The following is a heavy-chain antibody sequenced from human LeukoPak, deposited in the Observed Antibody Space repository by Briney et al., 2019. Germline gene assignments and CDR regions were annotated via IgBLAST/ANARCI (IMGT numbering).Heavy chain of an antibody. V-gene: IGHV3-30*04. Sequence: PGGSLRLSCAASGFTFSSYAMHWVRQAPGKGLEWVAVMSYDGSNKYYADSVKGRFTISRDNSKNTLYLQMNSLRAEDTAVYYCAKDIRGPGGIHLLRNHDYWGQGTLVTVSS. J-gene: IGHJ4*02. CDR2: MSYDGSNK. CDR3: AKDIRGPGGIHLLRNHDY. D-gene: IGHD5-18*01. CDR1: GFTFSSYA.